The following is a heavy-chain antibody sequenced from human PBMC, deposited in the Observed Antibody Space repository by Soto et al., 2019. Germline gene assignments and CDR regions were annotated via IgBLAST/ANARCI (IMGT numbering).Heavy chain of an antibody. V-gene: IGHV4-31*03. Sequence: SETLSLTCTVSGGSISSGGYYWSWIRQHPGKGLEWIGYIYYSGSTYYNPSLKSRVTISVDTSKNQFSLKLSSVTAADTAVYYCARGRGEGYYYDSSGYYYGNYFDYWGQGTLVTVSS. CDR1: GGSISSGGYY. D-gene: IGHD3-22*01. CDR3: ARGRGEGYYYDSSGYYYGNYFDY. CDR2: IYYSGST. J-gene: IGHJ4*02.